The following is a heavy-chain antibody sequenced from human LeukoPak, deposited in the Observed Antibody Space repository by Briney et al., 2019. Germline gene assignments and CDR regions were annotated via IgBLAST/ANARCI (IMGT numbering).Heavy chain of an antibody. D-gene: IGHD6-19*01. CDR3: ARIHKYTSAWGWFDP. Sequence: GGSLRLSCAASGFTFSSYAMSWVRQAPGKGLEWVSVISGNGGSTYYADSVKGRVTTSRDNARKSLYLQMSSLRAEDTAVYFCARIHKYTSAWGWFDPWGQGTLVTVSS. J-gene: IGHJ5*02. V-gene: IGHV3-23*01. CDR2: ISGNGGST. CDR1: GFTFSSYA.